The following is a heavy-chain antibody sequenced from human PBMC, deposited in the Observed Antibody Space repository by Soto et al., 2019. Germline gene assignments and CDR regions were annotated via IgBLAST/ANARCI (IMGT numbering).Heavy chain of an antibody. D-gene: IGHD4-17*01. CDR3: ARDPFRTVTTFDH. CDR1: GFHFDDHA. V-gene: IGHV3-9*01. CDR2: ISWKSDVK. J-gene: IGHJ4*02. Sequence: EVELVESGGGLVQPGRSPRLSCAASGFHFDDHAMHWVRQVPGKGLEWVSGISWKSDVKGYADSVKGRFTISRDNAKNSLFLQMNSLRTEDTALYYCARDPFRTVTTFDHWGQGTLVTVSS.